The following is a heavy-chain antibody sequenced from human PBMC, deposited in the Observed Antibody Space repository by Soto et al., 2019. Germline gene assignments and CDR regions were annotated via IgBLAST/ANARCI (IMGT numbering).Heavy chain of an antibody. Sequence: ASVKVSCKASGYTFTSYYMHWVRQAPGQGLEWMGIINPSGGSTSYAQKFQGRVTMTRDTSTSTAYMELSSLRSEDTAVYYCARDFQGGSYPGAFDIWGQGTMVTVSS. CDR3: ARDFQGGSYPGAFDI. V-gene: IGHV1-46*01. CDR2: INPSGGST. CDR1: GYTFTSYY. J-gene: IGHJ3*02. D-gene: IGHD1-26*01.